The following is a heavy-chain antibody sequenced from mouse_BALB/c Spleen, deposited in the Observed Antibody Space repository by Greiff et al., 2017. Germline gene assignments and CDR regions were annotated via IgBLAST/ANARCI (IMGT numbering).Heavy chain of an antibody. CDR1: GFSLTSYG. CDR2: IWAGGST. D-gene: IGHD1-1*01. V-gene: IGHV2-9*02. J-gene: IGHJ2*01. CDR3: ARDRGYGSSFDY. Sequence: QVTLKVSGPGLVAPSQSLSITCTVSGFSLTSYGVHWVRQPPGKGLEWLGVIWAGGSTNYNSALMSRLSISKDNSKSQVFLKMNSLQTDDTAMYYCARDRGYGSSFDYWGQGTTLTVSS.